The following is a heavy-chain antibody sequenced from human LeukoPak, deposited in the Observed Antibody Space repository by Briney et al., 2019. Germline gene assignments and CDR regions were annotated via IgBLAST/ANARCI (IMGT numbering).Heavy chain of an antibody. CDR3: VRLFGGVTTFDY. V-gene: IGHV3-7*01. D-gene: IGHD4-17*01. CDR1: GFTFSAFW. Sequence: SGGSLRLSCAASGFTFSAFWMSWVRQGPGKGLEWVASIKPDGSDSHHVDSVMGRFTISRDNAKNLLYLQMNSLSAEDTAVYYCVRLFGGVTTFDYWGQGALVTVSS. CDR2: IKPDGSDS. J-gene: IGHJ4*02.